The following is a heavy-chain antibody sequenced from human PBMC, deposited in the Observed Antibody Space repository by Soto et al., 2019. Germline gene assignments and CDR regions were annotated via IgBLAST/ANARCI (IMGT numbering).Heavy chain of an antibody. J-gene: IGHJ4*02. CDR3: RGPRADSSGTGAH. V-gene: IGHV3-74*01. CDR2: ISDDGTTT. CDR1: GFTFSMYW. Sequence: PGGSLRLSCVVSGFTFSMYWMHWVRQVPGQSPFWVSRISDDGTTTNYADSVRGRFTISRDNSKNTLYLQMNNLKPDDTAIYCTRGPRADSSGTGAHWGQGTPVT. D-gene: IGHD1-26*01.